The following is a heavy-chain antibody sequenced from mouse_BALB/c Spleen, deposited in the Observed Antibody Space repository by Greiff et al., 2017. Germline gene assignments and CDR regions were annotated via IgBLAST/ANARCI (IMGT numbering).Heavy chain of an antibody. V-gene: IGHV1-69*02. CDR1: GYTFTSYW. CDR3: TRSTTADY. Sequence: QVQLQQPGAELVRPGASVKLSCKASGYTFTSYWINWVKQRPGQGLEWIGNIYPSDSYTNYNQKFKDKATLTVDKSSSTAYMQLSSPTSEDSAVYYCTRSTTADYWGQGTTLTVSS. J-gene: IGHJ2*01. D-gene: IGHD1-2*01. CDR2: IYPSDSYT.